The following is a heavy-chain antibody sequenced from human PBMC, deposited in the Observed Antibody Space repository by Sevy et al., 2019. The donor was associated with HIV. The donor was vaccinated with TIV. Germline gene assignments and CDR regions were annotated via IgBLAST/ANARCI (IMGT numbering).Heavy chain of an antibody. D-gene: IGHD3-10*01. CDR2: INTRGDT. V-gene: IGHV4-4*07. CDR1: GASITNYY. Sequence: SESLSLTCTVSGASITNYYWSWIRQPAGKGLEWIGRINTRGDTHYNPSLKSRVTMSLDTSQKHFSLKQSSVSAADTAVYYCARDLVDRGVFPTYYYHYYMDVWGKGTTVTVSS. CDR3: ARDLVDRGVFPTYYYHYYMDV. J-gene: IGHJ6*03.